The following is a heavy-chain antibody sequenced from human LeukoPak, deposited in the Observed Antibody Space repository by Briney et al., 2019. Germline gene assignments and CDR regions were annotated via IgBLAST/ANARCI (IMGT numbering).Heavy chain of an antibody. V-gene: IGHV3-30*03. CDR3: ARARGKD. J-gene: IGHJ4*02. CDR1: GFTFSNYG. Sequence: GRSLRLSCAASGFTFSNYGMHWVRQAPGKGLEWVAVISYDGSNKYYADSVKGRFTISRDNSKNTLYLQMNSLRAEDTAVYYCARARGKDWGQGTLVTVSS. CDR2: ISYDGSNK. D-gene: IGHD3-16*01.